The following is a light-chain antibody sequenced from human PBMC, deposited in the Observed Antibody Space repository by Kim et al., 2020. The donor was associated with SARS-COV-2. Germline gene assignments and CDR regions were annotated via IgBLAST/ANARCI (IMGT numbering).Light chain of an antibody. CDR2: KAS. CDR1: ENIDAC. V-gene: IGKV1-5*03. J-gene: IGKJ2*01. Sequence: SAFIGDRVTITCRASENIDACLAWYQQKPGTAPKLLIYKASSLESGVPSRFSGSGSRTEFTLTVGSLQPEDLATYYCQQYDTYPYTFGQGTKLEI. CDR3: QQYDTYPYT.